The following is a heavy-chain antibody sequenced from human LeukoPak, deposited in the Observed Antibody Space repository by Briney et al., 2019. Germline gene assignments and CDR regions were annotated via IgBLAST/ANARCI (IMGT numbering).Heavy chain of an antibody. CDR2: IRYDGSNK. Sequence: GGSLRLSCAASGFTFSSYGMHWVRQAPGKGLEWVAFIRYDGSNKYYADSVKGRFTISRDNSKNTLYLQINSLRAEDTAVYYCAKANHNYGDYGLTIDYWGRGTLVTVSS. J-gene: IGHJ4*02. CDR1: GFTFSSYG. CDR3: AKANHNYGDYGLTIDY. D-gene: IGHD4-17*01. V-gene: IGHV3-30*02.